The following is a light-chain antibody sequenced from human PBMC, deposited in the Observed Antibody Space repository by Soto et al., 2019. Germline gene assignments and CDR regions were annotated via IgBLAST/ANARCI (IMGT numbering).Light chain of an antibody. J-gene: IGKJ1*01. Sequence: DIVMTQTPLSSPVTLGQPASISCRSSQSLVHSDGNTYLSWLHQRPGQPPRLLIYKISNRLSGVPERCRGSGAGTDFTLKISRVEAEDVGVYYCTKAKHFPPTFGQGTKVEIK. V-gene: IGKV2-24*01. CDR1: QSLVHSDGNTY. CDR2: KIS. CDR3: TKAKHFPPT.